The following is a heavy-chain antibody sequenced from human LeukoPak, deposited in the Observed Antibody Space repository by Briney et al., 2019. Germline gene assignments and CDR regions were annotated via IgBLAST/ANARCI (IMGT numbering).Heavy chain of an antibody. CDR1: GGSISSSNW. D-gene: IGHD2-2*01. Sequence: SGTLSLTCAVSGGSISSSNWWSWVRQPPGKGLEWIGEIYHSGSTNYNPSLKSRVTISVDKSKNQFSLKLSSVTAADTAVYYCARGRGYCSSTSCPSQIDYYYGMDVWGQGTTVAVSS. CDR2: IYHSGST. CDR3: ARGRGYCSSTSCPSQIDYYYGMDV. J-gene: IGHJ6*02. V-gene: IGHV4-4*02.